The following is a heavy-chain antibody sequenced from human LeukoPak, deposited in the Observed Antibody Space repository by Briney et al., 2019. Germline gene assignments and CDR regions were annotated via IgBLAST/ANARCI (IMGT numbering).Heavy chain of an antibody. V-gene: IGHV3-48*03. Sequence: GGSLRLSCVAPGFTFSTSDMNWVRQAPGEGVDWVSYISRSGTNIYYAESVKGRFTISRDNAKKSLYLQMNSLRVEDTAVYYCARMGGNLSRWGQGTLVTVSS. CDR3: ARMGGNLSR. CDR2: ISRSGTNI. J-gene: IGHJ4*02. CDR1: GFTFSTSD. D-gene: IGHD1-26*01.